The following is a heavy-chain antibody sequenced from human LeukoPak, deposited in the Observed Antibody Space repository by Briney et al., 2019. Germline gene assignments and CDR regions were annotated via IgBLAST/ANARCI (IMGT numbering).Heavy chain of an antibody. CDR3: ARVRMVRGVIIKYYFDY. J-gene: IGHJ4*02. CDR1: GGSISSYY. D-gene: IGHD3-10*01. CDR2: IYYSGST. Sequence: PSETLSLTCTVSGGSISSYYWSWLRQPPGKGLEWIGYIYYSGSTSYNPSLKSRVTISVDTSKNQFSLKLSSVTAADTAVYYCARVRMVRGVIIKYYFDYWGQGTLVTVSS. V-gene: IGHV4-59*01.